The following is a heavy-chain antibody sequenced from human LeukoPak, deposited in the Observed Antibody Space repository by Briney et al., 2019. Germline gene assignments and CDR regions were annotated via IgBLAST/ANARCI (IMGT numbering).Heavy chain of an antibody. Sequence: PSETLSLTCTVSGGSISSGDYYWSWIRQPPGKGLEWIEYIYYSGSTNYNPSLKSRVTMSVDTSKNQFSLKLSSVTAADTAVYYCARTLRPGDFDYWGQGTLVTVSS. CDR3: ARTLRPGDFDY. D-gene: IGHD7-27*01. CDR2: IYYSGST. CDR1: GGSISSGDYY. V-gene: IGHV4-61*08. J-gene: IGHJ4*02.